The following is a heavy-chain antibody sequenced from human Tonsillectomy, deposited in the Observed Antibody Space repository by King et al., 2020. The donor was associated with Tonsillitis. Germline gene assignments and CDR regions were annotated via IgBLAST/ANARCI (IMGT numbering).Heavy chain of an antibody. CDR3: AREGYCSGGNCYFSY. J-gene: IGHJ4*02. Sequence: QLVQSGAEVKKPGSSVKVSYKASGGTFSNYPISWVRQAPGQGLEWMGGIIPIFGTANYAQKFQGRVTITADESTSTAYMELSSLRSEDTAVYYCAREGYCSGGNCYFSYWGQGTLVTVSS. CDR2: IIPIFGTA. CDR1: GGTFSNYP. V-gene: IGHV1-69*12. D-gene: IGHD2-15*01.